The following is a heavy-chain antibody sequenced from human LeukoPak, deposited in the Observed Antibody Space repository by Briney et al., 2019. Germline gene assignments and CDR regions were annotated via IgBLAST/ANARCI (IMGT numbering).Heavy chain of an antibody. CDR2: IYHSGST. D-gene: IGHD6-6*01. CDR3: ARAKYSSSPHY. J-gene: IGHJ4*02. V-gene: IGHV4-31*03. Sequence: SETLSLTCTVSGGSISSGGYYWSWIRQYPGKGLEWIGYIYHSGSTYYNPSLKSRVTISVDRSKNQFSLKLSSVTAADTAVYYCARAKYSSSPHYWGQGTLVTVSS. CDR1: GGSISSGGYY.